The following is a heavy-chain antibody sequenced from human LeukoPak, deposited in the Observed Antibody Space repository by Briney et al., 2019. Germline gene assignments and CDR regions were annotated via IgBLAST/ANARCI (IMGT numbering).Heavy chain of an antibody. CDR1: GFTFNSYA. J-gene: IGHJ4*02. CDR3: ARDTGTHYFDY. Sequence: PGGSLRLSCAASGFTFNSYAMHWVRQAPGKGLEWVAVISYDGGNKYYADSVKGRFAISRGNSKSTLYLQMNSLRTDDTAVYYCARDTGTHYFDYWGQGALVSVSS. CDR2: ISYDGGNK. D-gene: IGHD3/OR15-3a*01. V-gene: IGHV3-30*09.